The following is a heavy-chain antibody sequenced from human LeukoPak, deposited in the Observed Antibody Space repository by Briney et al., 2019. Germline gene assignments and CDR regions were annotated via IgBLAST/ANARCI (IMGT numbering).Heavy chain of an antibody. J-gene: IGHJ6*04. V-gene: IGHV3-23*01. CDR3: ARDQNRGSDV. CDR2: ITSSGANT. D-gene: IGHD3-10*01. CDR1: GFTFGTYA. Sequence: PGGSLRLSCASSGFTFGTYAMGWVRQFPGKGLEWVSSITSSGANTYHAVSVKGRFTISRDNSKNTLHLQMNSLRAEDTAVYYCARDQNRGSDVWGKGTTVTVSS.